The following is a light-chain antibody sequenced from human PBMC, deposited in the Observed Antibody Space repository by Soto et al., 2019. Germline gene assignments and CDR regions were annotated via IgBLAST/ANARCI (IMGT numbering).Light chain of an antibody. CDR2: DAS. Sequence: EIVLTQSPATLSLSPGERATLSCSASQRVSSYLAWYQQKPGQAPRLLIYDASNRATGIPARFSGSGSGTDFTLPISSLEPEDFAVYYCHQRRNWPPLFPCGPGPKVDIK. CDR3: HQRRNWPPLFP. CDR1: QRVSSY. J-gene: IGKJ3*01. V-gene: IGKV3-11*01.